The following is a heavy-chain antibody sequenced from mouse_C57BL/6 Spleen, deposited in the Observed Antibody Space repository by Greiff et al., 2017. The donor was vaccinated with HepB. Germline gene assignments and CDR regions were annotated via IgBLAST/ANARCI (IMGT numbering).Heavy chain of an antibody. J-gene: IGHJ3*01. CDR2: ISGGGGNT. D-gene: IGHD1-1*01. CDR3: ARGYGGSYAWFAY. V-gene: IGHV5-9*01. Sequence: EVNVVESGGGLVKPGGSLKLSCAASGFTFSSYTMSWVRQTPEKRLEWVATISGGGGNTYYPDSVKGRVTISRDNAKTTLYLQMSSLRSEDTALYYCARGYGGSYAWFAYWGQGTLVTVSA. CDR1: GFTFSSYT.